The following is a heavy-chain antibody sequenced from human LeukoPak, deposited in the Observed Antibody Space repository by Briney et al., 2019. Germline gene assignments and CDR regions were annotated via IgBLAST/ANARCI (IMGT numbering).Heavy chain of an antibody. J-gene: IGHJ4*02. V-gene: IGHV1-18*01. D-gene: IGHD3-9*01. CDR2: ISAYNGNT. CDR3: ARDGYYDILTGYQDY. Sequence: GASVKVSCKASGYTFTSYGISWVRQAPGQGLEWMGWISAYNGNTNYAQKLQGSVTMTTDTSTSTAYMELRSLRSDDTAVYYCARDGYYDILTGYQDYWGQGTLVTVSS. CDR1: GYTFTSYG.